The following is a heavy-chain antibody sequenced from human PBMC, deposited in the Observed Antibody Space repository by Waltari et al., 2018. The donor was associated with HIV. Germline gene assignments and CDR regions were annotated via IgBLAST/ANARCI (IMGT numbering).Heavy chain of an antibody. CDR1: GFSFDDYS. CDR3: ARAPPHSGRGYGLDV. Sequence: EVDLVESGGGLVKPGGSLRLSCAGSGFSFDDYSMIWVRQAPGKGLEWVSVNRSGSTYAYYGDSVKGRFTVSRDNAAKTLSLQMNSLRVEDTAVYYCARAPPHSGRGYGLDVWGQGTTVTVS. J-gene: IGHJ6*02. D-gene: IGHD3-10*01. CDR2: NRSGSTYA. V-gene: IGHV3-21*01.